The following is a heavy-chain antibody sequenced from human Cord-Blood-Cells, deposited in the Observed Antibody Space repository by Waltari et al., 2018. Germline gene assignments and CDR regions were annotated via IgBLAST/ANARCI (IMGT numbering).Heavy chain of an antibody. CDR3: ARGRYSYGYYYGMDV. Sequence: EVQLVEPGGGLVQPGGSLRLSCSASGFPFSSYDMHRVRQATGKGLEWVSAIRPAGDTYYPGSVKGRFTISRENAKNSLYLQMNSLRAGDTAVYYCARGRYSYGYYYGMDVWGQGTTVTVSS. D-gene: IGHD5-18*01. V-gene: IGHV3-13*01. CDR1: GFPFSSYD. J-gene: IGHJ6*02. CDR2: IRPAGDT.